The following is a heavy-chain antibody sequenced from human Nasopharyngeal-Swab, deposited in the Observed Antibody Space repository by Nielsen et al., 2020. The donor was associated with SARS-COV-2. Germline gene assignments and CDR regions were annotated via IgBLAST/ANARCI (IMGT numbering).Heavy chain of an antibody. CDR2: ISAYNGNT. CDR3: SRDRDSSSWYYYYYGMDV. J-gene: IGHJ6*02. CDR1: GYTFTSYG. D-gene: IGHD6-13*01. V-gene: IGHV1-18*01. Sequence: ASVKVSCNASGYTFTSYGISWVRQAPGQGLEWMGWISAYNGNTNYAQKLQGRVTMTTDTSTSTAYMALRSLRSDDPAVYYCSRDRDSSSWYYYYYGMDVWGQGTTVTVSS.